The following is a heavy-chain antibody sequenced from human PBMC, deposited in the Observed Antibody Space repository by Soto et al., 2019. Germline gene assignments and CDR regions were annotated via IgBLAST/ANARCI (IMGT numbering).Heavy chain of an antibody. Sequence: GPISSLMDLRILIQKPPGKGLEWIGYIYYSGMTTYNPSLKSRVTISVDTSKNQFSLKLSSVTAADTAVYYCARADRYHLSSFSDYLRNGTLVTVSS. J-gene: IGHJ4*01. CDR1: GPISSLMDL. CDR3: ARADRYHLSSFSDY. CDR2: IYYSGMT. D-gene: IGHD2-2*01. V-gene: IGHV4-61*01.